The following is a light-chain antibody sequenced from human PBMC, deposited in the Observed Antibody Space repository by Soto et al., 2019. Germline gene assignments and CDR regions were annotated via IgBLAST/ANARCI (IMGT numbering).Light chain of an antibody. J-gene: IGKJ1*01. V-gene: IGKV3-20*01. CDR3: QQHGSSPQT. CDR1: QSVSNY. CDR2: GAS. Sequence: EIVLTQSPATLSLSPGERATLSCRASQSVSNYLAWYQQKPGQAPRLLIYGASSRATGIPDRFSGSGSGTDFTLTISRLEPEDFAVYYCQQHGSSPQTFGQGTKVDIK.